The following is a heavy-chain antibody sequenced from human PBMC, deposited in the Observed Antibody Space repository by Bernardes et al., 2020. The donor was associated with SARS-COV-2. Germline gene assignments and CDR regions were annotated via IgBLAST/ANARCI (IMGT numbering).Heavy chain of an antibody. D-gene: IGHD3-16*01. CDR2: MVWKEDK. J-gene: IGHJ2*01. CDR1: GFPHAPGERV. Sequence: SGTTLLKPPRSPSLPSPFLGFPHAPGERVGGWIGRPPGKALKCLAHMVWKEDKFYSTSLKTRPTIPKDTSKNQVVLTMTNMDPVDTATYYCARTRLGGNRWYFDLWGRGTLVTVSS. CDR3: ARTRLGGNRWYFDL. V-gene: IGHV2-70*04.